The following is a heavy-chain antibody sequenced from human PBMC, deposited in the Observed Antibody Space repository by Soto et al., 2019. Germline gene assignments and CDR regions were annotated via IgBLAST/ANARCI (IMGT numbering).Heavy chain of an antibody. V-gene: IGHV3-23*01. CDR3: AKGIEVAGTSYYYYGMDV. CDR2: ISGSGGST. J-gene: IGHJ6*02. CDR1: GFTFSSYA. D-gene: IGHD6-19*01. Sequence: GGSLRLSCAASGFTFSSYAMSWVRQAPGKGLEWVSAISGSGGSTYYADSVKGRFTISRDNSKNTLYLQMNSLRAEDTAVYYCAKGIEVAGTSYYYYGMDVWGQGTTVTVSS.